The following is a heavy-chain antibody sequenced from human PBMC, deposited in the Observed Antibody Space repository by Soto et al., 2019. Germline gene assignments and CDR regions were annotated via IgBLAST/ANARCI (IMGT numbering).Heavy chain of an antibody. CDR1: GYTFTSYG. CDR2: ISAYNGNT. CDR3: ARVAFFGSGSLYYCYSMDV. Sequence: QVQLVQSGAEVKKPGASVKVSCKASGYTFTSYGISWVRQAPGQGLEWMGWISAYNGNTNYAEKLQGRVTMTTDTSTSTAYMELRSLRADDTAVYYCARVAFFGSGSLYYCYSMDVWGKGTTVTASS. J-gene: IGHJ6*03. V-gene: IGHV1-18*01. D-gene: IGHD3-10*01.